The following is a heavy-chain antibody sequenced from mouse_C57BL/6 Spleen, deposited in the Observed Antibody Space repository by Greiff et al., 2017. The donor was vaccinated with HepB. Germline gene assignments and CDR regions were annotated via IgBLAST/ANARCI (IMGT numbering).Heavy chain of an antibody. D-gene: IGHD3-2*02. Sequence: EVHLVESGGGLVQPGGSLKLSCAASGFTFSDYYMYWVRQTPEKRLEWVAYISNGGGSTYYPDTVKGRFTISRDNAKNTLYLQMSRLKSEDTAMYYCAREGSSGSFAYWGQGTLVTVSA. V-gene: IGHV5-12*01. CDR2: ISNGGGST. CDR3: AREGSSGSFAY. J-gene: IGHJ3*01. CDR1: GFTFSDYY.